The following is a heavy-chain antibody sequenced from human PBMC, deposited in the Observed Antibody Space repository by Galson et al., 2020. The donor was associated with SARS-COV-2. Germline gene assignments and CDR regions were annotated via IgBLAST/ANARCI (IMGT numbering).Heavy chain of an antibody. J-gene: IGHJ6*02. Sequence: SGPTLVKPTQTLTLTCTFSGFSLSTSGMRVSWIRQPPGKALEWLARIDWDDDKFYSTSLKTRLTISKDTSKNQVVLTMTNMDPVDTATYYCARELYDILAGYYYGMDVWGHGTTVTVSS. CDR2: IDWDDDK. V-gene: IGHV2-70*04. CDR1: GFSLSTSGMR. D-gene: IGHD3-9*01. CDR3: ARELYDILAGYYYGMDV.